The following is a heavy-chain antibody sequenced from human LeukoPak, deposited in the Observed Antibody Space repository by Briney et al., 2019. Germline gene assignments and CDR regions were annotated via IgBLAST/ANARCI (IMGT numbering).Heavy chain of an antibody. V-gene: IGHV4-61*02. CDR2: IYSSGTT. J-gene: IGHJ4*02. CDR1: GGSVGTGTYY. D-gene: IGHD1-14*01. CDR3: VRDRTTYPATFSDY. Sequence: SETLSLTCTVSGGSVGTGTYYWGWIRQPAEKGLEWIGRIYSSGTTSYNPSLESRVTISMDTSKNQFSLRLGSVTAADTAVYFCVRDRTTYPATFSDYWGQGAMVTVSS.